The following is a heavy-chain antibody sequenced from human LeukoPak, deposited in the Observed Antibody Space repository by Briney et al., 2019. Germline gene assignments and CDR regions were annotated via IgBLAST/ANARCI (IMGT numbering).Heavy chain of an antibody. D-gene: IGHD3-9*01. CDR3: ARMGGYDILTGYYFDY. J-gene: IGHJ4*02. V-gene: IGHV3-33*01. CDR1: GFTFSSYG. CDR2: IWYDGSNK. Sequence: PGRSLRLSCAASGFTFSSYGMHWVRQAPGKGLEWVAVIWYDGSNKYYADSVKGRFTISRDNSKNTLYLQMNSLRAEDTAVYYCARMGGYDILTGYYFDYWGQGTLVTVSS.